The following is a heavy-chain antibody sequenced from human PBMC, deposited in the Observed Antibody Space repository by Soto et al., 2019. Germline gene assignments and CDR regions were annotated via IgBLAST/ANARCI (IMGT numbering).Heavy chain of an antibody. CDR2: IHPSGST. Sequence: QVQLHQWGTGLLKPSETLSLTCAVFDESLSDYYYTWTRQPPGKGLEWIGEIHPSGSTHYNPSLTTRFTLSQDTSKKQFSLTLLSVTAADTAVYYCSRGIDAYKGGRTWGQGTLVTVSS. D-gene: IGHD1-1*01. J-gene: IGHJ5*02. CDR3: SRGIDAYKGGRT. CDR1: DESLSDYY. V-gene: IGHV4-34*01.